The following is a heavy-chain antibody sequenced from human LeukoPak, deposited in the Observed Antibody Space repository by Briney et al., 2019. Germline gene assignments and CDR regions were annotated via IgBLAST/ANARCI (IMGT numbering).Heavy chain of an antibody. J-gene: IGHJ5*02. CDR2: IIPIFGTA. V-gene: IGHV1-69*06. D-gene: IGHD3-10*01. Sequence: ASVKVSCKASGGTFSSYAISWVRQAPGQGLEWMGGIIPIFGTANYAQKFQGRVTITADKSTSTAYMELSSLRSEDTAVYYCAREQGITMVRGVQNWFDPWGQGTLVTVSS. CDR1: GGTFSSYA. CDR3: AREQGITMVRGVQNWFDP.